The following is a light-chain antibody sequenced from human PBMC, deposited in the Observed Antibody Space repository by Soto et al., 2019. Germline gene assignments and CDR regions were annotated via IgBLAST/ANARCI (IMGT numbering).Light chain of an antibody. Sequence: QSVLTQPPSASGSPGQSVTISCTGVSSDVGGYDYVSWYQQHPGKPPKLIIYEVTQRPSGVPNRFSGSKSGSTASLIISRLQTEDEADYYCVSYTSSTTYVFGTGTKVTVL. CDR3: VSYTSSTTYV. CDR2: EVT. CDR1: SSDVGGYDY. V-gene: IGLV2-8*01. J-gene: IGLJ1*01.